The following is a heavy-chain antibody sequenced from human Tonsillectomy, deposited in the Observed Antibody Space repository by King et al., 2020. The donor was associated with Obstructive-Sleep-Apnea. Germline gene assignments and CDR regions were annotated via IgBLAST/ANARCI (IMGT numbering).Heavy chain of an antibody. CDR3: ARGYYDILTGYPGMDV. Sequence: VQLVESGAEVKKPGASVKVSCKASGYTFTSYYMHWLRQAPGQGLEWMGIINPSGGSTSYAQKFQGRVTMTRDTSTSTVYMELSSLRSEDTAVYYCARGYYDILTGYPGMDVWGQGTTVTVSS. D-gene: IGHD3-9*01. J-gene: IGHJ6*02. V-gene: IGHV1-46*01. CDR1: GYTFTSYY. CDR2: INPSGGST.